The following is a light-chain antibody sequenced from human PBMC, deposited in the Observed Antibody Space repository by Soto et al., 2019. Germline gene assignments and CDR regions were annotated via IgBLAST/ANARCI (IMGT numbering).Light chain of an antibody. V-gene: IGKV3-11*01. J-gene: IGKJ1*01. CDR2: GAS. CDR1: QSVSSS. CDR3: QQRSNWPPT. Sequence: LTQSPATLSVSPGERATLSCRASQSVSSSLAWYQQKPGQAPRLLIYGASNRATGIPARFSGSGSGTDFTLTISSLEPEDFAVYYCQQRSNWPPTFGQGTKVDIK.